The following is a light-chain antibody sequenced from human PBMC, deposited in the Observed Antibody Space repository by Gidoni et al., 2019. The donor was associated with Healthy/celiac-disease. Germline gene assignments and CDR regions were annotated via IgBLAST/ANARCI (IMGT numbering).Light chain of an antibody. J-gene: IGLJ1*01. CDR1: SSDVGGYNY. CDR3: SSYTSSSTTYV. CDR2: DVS. V-gene: IGLV2-14*03. Sequence: PASVSGSPGQSITISCTGTSSDVGGYNYVSWYQQHPGKAPKLMIYDVSNRPSGVSNRFSGSKSGNTASLTISGLQAEDEADYYCSSYTSSSTTYVFGTGTKVTVL.